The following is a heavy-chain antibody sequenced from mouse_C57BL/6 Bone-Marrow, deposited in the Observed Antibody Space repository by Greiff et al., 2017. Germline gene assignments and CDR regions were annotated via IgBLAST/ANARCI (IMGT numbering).Heavy chain of an antibody. CDR3: ARRDYSYAMDY. Sequence: EVHLVESGGDLVKPGGSLKLSCAASGFTFSSYGMSWVRQTPDKRLEWVATISSGGSYTCYPDSVKGRFTISRDNAKNTLYLQMSSLKSEDTAMYYCARRDYSYAMDYWGQGTSVTVSS. CDR2: ISSGGSYT. CDR1: GFTFSSYG. V-gene: IGHV5-6*01. J-gene: IGHJ4*01. D-gene: IGHD1-1*01.